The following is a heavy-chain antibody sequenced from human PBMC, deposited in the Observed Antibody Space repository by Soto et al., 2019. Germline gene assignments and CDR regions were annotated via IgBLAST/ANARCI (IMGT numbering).Heavy chain of an antibody. CDR1: GFIFRNYS. V-gene: IGHV3-21*06. Sequence: WGLQGLSYAAAGFIFRNYSMAWVRQAPGKGLEWLSYITSSSAYIYYADSVRGRFTISRDNAQNSVYLHVNNLRAEDTAVYYCTRDISRTSLDLWGQGLLVTVSS. D-gene: IGHD3-9*01. J-gene: IGHJ5*02. CDR3: TRDISRTSLDL. CDR2: ITSSSAYI.